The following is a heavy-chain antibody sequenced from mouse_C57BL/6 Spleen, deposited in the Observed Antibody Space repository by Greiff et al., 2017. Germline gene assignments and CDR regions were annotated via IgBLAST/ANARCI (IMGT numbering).Heavy chain of an antibody. V-gene: IGHV1-80*01. Sequence: QVHVKQSGAELVKPGASVKISCKASGYAFSSYWMNWVKQRPGKGLEWIGQIYPGDGDTNYNGKFKGKATLTADKSSSTAYMQLSSLTSEDSAVYFCARGDGNYGNWYFDVWGTGTTVTVSS. J-gene: IGHJ1*03. D-gene: IGHD2-1*01. CDR3: ARGDGNYGNWYFDV. CDR1: GYAFSSYW. CDR2: IYPGDGDT.